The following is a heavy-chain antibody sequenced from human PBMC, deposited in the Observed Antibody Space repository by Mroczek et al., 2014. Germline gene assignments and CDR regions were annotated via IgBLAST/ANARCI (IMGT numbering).Heavy chain of an antibody. CDR3: ARGAKWWLVAGWFDP. CDR2: IYYSGST. D-gene: IGHD6-19*01. Sequence: QVQLQQWGPGLVKPSETLSLTCTVSGGSISSYYWSWIRQPPGKGLEWIGYIYYSGSTNYNPSLKSRVTISVDTSKNQFSLKLSSVTAADTAVYYCARGAKWWLVAGWFDPWGQGTLVTVSS. V-gene: IGHV4-59*01. J-gene: IGHJ5*02. CDR1: GGSISSYY.